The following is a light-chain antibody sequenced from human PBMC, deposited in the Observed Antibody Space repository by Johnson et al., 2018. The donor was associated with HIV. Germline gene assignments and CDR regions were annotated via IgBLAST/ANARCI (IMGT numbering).Light chain of an antibody. CDR3: GTCDSSLRRWV. Sequence: QSVLTQPPSVSAAPGQKVTISCSGSSSNIGNNYVSWYQQLPGTAPKLLIYDNNKRPSGIPDRFSGSKSGTSATLGITGLQTGDEAAYYCGTCDSSLRRWVFGTGTKVTVL. V-gene: IGLV1-51*01. CDR2: DNN. J-gene: IGLJ1*01. CDR1: SSNIGNNY.